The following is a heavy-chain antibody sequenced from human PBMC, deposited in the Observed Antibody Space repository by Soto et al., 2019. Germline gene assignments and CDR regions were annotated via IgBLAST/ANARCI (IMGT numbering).Heavy chain of an antibody. J-gene: IGHJ3*02. CDR3: ARDSYGPHI. CDR2: MSGSGSNI. V-gene: IGHV3-11*01. D-gene: IGHD4-17*01. CDR1: GFTFSDSY. Sequence: QVQLVESGGGLVKPGGSLRLSCAASGFTFSDSYMRWIRQAPGQGLEWVSYMSGSGSNINYADSVKGRFTISRDNAKNSLYLQMNGLRAEDTAVYYCARDSYGPHIWGQGTMVTVSS.